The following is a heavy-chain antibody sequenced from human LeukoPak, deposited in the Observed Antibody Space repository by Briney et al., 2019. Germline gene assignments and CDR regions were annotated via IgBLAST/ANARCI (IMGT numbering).Heavy chain of an antibody. J-gene: IGHJ4*02. CDR1: GYTFTSYD. CDR3: ARGEYVWGSYRFYYFDY. D-gene: IGHD3-16*02. CDR2: MNPNSGNT. V-gene: IGHV1-8*01. Sequence: GASVKVSCKASGYTFTSYDINWVRQATGQGLEWMGWMNPNSGNTGYAQKFQGRVTMTRNTSISTAYMELSSLRSEDTAVYYCARGEYVWGSYRFYYFDYWGQGTLVTVSS.